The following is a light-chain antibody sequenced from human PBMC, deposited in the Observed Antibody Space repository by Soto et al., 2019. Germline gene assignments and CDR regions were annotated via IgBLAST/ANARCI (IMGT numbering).Light chain of an antibody. CDR2: DAP. CDR1: QSISSW. CDR3: QQYNSYLIT. V-gene: IGKV1-5*01. J-gene: IGKJ5*01. Sequence: DIQMTQSPSTLSASVGDRVTITCRASQSISSWLAWYQQKPGKAPKLLIYDAPSLESGVPSRFSGSGSGTEFPLTISSLQPDDFATYYCQQYNSYLITFGQGTRLEIK.